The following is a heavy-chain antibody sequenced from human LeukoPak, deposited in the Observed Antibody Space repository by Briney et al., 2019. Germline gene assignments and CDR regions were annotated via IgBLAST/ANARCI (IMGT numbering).Heavy chain of an antibody. J-gene: IGHJ4*02. D-gene: IGHD3-22*01. CDR1: GFTFSSYE. V-gene: IGHV3-48*03. Sequence: GGSLRLSCAASGFTFSSYEMNWVRQAAGKGLEWVSYISSSGSTIYYADSVKGRFTISRDNAKNSLYLQMNSLRAEDTAVYYCARAVGGYYYYFDYWGQGTLVTVSS. CDR2: ISSSGSTI. CDR3: ARAVGGYYYYFDY.